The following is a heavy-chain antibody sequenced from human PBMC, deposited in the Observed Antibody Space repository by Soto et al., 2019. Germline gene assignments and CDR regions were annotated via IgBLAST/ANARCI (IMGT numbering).Heavy chain of an antibody. D-gene: IGHD5-12*01. Sequence: SETLSLTCTVSGGSISSYYWSWIRQPPGKGLEWIGYIYYSGSTNYNPSLKSRVTISVDTSKNQFSLKLSSVTAADTAVYYCAGVTGYSGYGEIGYWGQGTLVTVSS. CDR1: GGSISSYY. CDR2: IYYSGST. J-gene: IGHJ4*02. CDR3: AGVTGYSGYGEIGY. V-gene: IGHV4-59*01.